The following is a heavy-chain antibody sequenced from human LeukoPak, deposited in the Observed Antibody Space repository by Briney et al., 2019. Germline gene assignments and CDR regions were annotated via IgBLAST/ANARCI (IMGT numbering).Heavy chain of an antibody. J-gene: IGHJ4*02. Sequence: ASVKVSCKASGYTFTSYGISWVRQAPGQGLEWMGWISAYNGNTSYAQKFQGRITMTGDTSTSTLYLELSSLRSEDTAVYYCARGAFSGTYGPSDYWGQGTLVTVSS. CDR1: GYTFTSYG. D-gene: IGHD1-26*01. CDR3: ARGAFSGTYGPSDY. V-gene: IGHV1-18*01. CDR2: ISAYNGNT.